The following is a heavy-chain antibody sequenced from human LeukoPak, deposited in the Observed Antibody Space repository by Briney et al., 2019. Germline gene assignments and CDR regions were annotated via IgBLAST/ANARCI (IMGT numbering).Heavy chain of an antibody. J-gene: IGHJ4*02. D-gene: IGHD4-23*01. CDR1: GFTFSSNF. CDR2: IYSGGST. CDR3: ARDRDYGGLDY. V-gene: IGHV3-53*01. Sequence: PGGSLRLSCAASGFTFSSNFMSWVRQAPGKGLEWVSVIYSGGSTYYTDSVTGRFTISRDNSKNTLYLQMNSLRAEDTAVYYCARDRDYGGLDYWGQGTLVTVSS.